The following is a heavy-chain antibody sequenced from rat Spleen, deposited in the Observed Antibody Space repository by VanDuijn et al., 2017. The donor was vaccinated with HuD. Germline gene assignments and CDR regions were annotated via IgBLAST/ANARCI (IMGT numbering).Heavy chain of an antibody. Sequence: QVQLKESGPGLVQPSQTLSLTCTVSGFSLTSYNVHWVRQPTGKGLEWMGVIWTGGSTDYNSALKSRLSISRDTSKSQVFLKMNSLQTEDTAMYFCARSPDAWGQGVKVTVSS. CDR3: ARSPDA. CDR2: IWTGGST. V-gene: IGHV2-30*01. CDR1: GFSLTSYN. J-gene: IGHJ2*01. D-gene: IGHD3-2*01.